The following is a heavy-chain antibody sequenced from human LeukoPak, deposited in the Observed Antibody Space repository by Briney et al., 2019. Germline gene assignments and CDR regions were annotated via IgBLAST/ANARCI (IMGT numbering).Heavy chain of an antibody. CDR3: AAYTAMETYYCGMDV. Sequence: GASVKLSCKASGYISTDYYMHWVRQAPGQGLEWMGWINPNSGGTNHAQTFQRKVTMTRDTSISTAYIELSRLRSDDTAVYYCAAYTAMETYYCGMDVWGQGTMVTVSS. J-gene: IGHJ6*02. D-gene: IGHD5-18*01. CDR1: GYISTDYY. CDR2: INPNSGGT. V-gene: IGHV1-2*02.